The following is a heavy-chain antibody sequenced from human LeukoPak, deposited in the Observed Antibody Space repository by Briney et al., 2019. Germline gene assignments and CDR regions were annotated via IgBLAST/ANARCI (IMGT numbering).Heavy chain of an antibody. J-gene: IGHJ4*02. CDR1: GFTFSSYA. CDR3: ARDGPPRWEPEYYFDY. Sequence: GGSLRLSCAVSGFTFSSYAMHWFRQAPGKGLEWVAFISYDGSNKYYAASEKGRFTIIRVDSSNKQYLQMNSPRADDTAVYYCARDGPPRWEPEYYFDYWGQGTLVTVSS. D-gene: IGHD1-26*01. V-gene: IGHV3-30*01. CDR2: ISYDGSNK.